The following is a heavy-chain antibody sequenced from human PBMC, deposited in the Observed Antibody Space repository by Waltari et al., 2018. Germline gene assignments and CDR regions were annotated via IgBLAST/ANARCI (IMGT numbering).Heavy chain of an antibody. Sequence: QLQLVESGGGVVQPGKSLRLSCAASAFTMSSYFMPWVRQAPGKGLEWVAVVWSDGNEKYYGDSVKGRFTISRDNSKNIVYLQMNSLRAEDTAVYFCAKEQEAFDIWGQGTVVTVS. V-gene: IGHV3-33*06. CDR2: VWSDGNEK. J-gene: IGHJ3*02. CDR3: AKEQEAFDI. CDR1: AFTMSSYF.